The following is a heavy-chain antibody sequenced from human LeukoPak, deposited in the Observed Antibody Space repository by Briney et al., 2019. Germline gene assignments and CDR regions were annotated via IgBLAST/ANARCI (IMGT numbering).Heavy chain of an antibody. CDR2: INWNGGST. CDR1: GFTFDDYG. CDR3: ARDDYGGNSEGAFDI. J-gene: IGHJ3*02. D-gene: IGHD4-23*01. Sequence: GGSLRLSCAASGFTFDDYGMSWVRQAPGKGLEWVSGINWNGGSTGYADSVKGRFTISRDNAKNSLYLQMNSLRAEDTALYYCARDDYGGNSEGAFDIWGQGTMVTVSS. V-gene: IGHV3-20*04.